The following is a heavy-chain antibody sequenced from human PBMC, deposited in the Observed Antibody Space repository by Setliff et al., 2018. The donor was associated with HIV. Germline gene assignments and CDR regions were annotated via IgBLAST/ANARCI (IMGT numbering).Heavy chain of an antibody. V-gene: IGHV3-23*01. Sequence: GGSLRLSCAASGFTFSSYWMTWVRQAPGKGLEWVSGINGDGDSTYYADSVKGRFTVSRDNSKDTLTLQMNDLRAEDTGLYYCAKDYTTTFWEYNWFDLWGQGTLVTVSS. CDR1: GFTFSSYW. CDR3: AKDYTTTFWEYNWFDL. CDR2: INGDGDST. J-gene: IGHJ5*02. D-gene: IGHD3-3*01.